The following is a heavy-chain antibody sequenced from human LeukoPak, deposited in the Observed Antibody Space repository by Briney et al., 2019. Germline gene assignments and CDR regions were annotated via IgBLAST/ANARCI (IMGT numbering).Heavy chain of an antibody. J-gene: IGHJ4*02. CDR2: ISGSGGST. Sequence: QTGGSLRLSCAASGFTFSSYAMSWVRQAPGKGLEWVSAISGSGGSTCYADSVKGRFTISRDNSKNTLYLQMNSLRAEDTAVYYCAKDLGFGELGLDYWGQGTLVTVSS. CDR1: GFTFSSYA. V-gene: IGHV3-23*01. D-gene: IGHD3-10*01. CDR3: AKDLGFGELGLDY.